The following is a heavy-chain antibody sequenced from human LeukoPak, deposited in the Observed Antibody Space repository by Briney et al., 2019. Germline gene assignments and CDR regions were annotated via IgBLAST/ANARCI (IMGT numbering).Heavy chain of an antibody. CDR2: INSNGNT. CDR3: AKDQVGWTSSRFGP. J-gene: IGHJ5*02. Sequence: GASLRLSCAASGFSISGYAMSWVRQAPGKGLEWVSGINSNGNTYNADSVKGRFTISRDNSKNTLYLQMNSLRVEDTAVYYCAKDQVGWTSSRFGPWGQGTVVTVSS. V-gene: IGHV3-23*01. D-gene: IGHD6-6*01. CDR1: GFSISGYA.